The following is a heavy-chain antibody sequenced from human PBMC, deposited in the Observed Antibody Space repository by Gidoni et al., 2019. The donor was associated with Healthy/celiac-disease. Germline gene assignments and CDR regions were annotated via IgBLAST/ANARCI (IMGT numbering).Heavy chain of an antibody. V-gene: IGHV4-4*07. Sequence: QVQLQESGPGLVKPSETLSLTCTVSGGSISSYYWSWIRQPAGKGLEWIGRIYTSGSTNYNPSLKSRVTMSVDTSKNQFSLKLSSVTAADTAVYYGAREYSSSLYYYYYMDVWGKGTTVTVSS. J-gene: IGHJ6*03. D-gene: IGHD6-6*01. CDR2: IYTSGST. CDR1: GGSISSYY. CDR3: AREYSSSLYYYYYMDV.